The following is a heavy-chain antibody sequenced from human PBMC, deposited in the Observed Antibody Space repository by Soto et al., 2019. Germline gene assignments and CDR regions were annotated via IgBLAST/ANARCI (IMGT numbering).Heavy chain of an antibody. V-gene: IGHV5-51*01. D-gene: IGHD3-3*01. Sequence: GESLKISCKGSGYSFTSYWIGWVRQMPGKGLEWMGIIYPGDSDTRYSPSFQGQVTISADKSISTAYLQWSSLKASDTAMYYCARHPAAYYDFWSGYYPTDYWGQGTLVTVSS. CDR1: GYSFTSYW. CDR2: IYPGDSDT. CDR3: ARHPAAYYDFWSGYYPTDY. J-gene: IGHJ4*02.